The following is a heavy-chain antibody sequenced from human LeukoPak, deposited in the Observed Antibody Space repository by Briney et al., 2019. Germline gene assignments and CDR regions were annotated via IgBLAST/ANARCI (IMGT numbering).Heavy chain of an antibody. CDR2: ISYDGSNK. Sequence: PGRSLRLSCAASGFTFSSYAMHWVRQAPGKGLEWVAVISYDGSNKYYADSVKGRFTISRDNSKNTLYLQINSLRAEDTAVYYCARDVGGCYDYWGQGTLVTVSS. V-gene: IGHV3-30-3*01. CDR3: ARDVGGCYDY. J-gene: IGHJ4*02. D-gene: IGHD2-15*01. CDR1: GFTFSSYA.